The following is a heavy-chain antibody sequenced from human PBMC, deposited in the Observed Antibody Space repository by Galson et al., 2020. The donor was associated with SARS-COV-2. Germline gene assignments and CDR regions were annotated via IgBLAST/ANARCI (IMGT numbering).Heavy chain of an antibody. Sequence: SGPTLVKPTQTLTLTCTFSGFSLSTSGMCVSWIRQPPGKDLEWLAFIDWDDTKYYSTSLKTRLTISKDTSKNQVVLTLTNMDPVDTATYYWARSTGGSSSGIRYCHGVDVWGQGTTVTVSS. V-gene: IGHV2-70*01. J-gene: IGHJ6*02. D-gene: IGHD6-19*01. CDR2: IDWDDTK. CDR1: GFSLSTSGMC. CDR3: ARSTGGSSSGIRYCHGVDV.